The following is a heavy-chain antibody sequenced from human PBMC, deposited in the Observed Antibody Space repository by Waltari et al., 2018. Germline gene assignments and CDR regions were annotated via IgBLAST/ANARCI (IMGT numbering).Heavy chain of an antibody. Sequence: EVQLVESGGGLVKPGGSLRLSCAASGFTFSSYSMNWFRQAPGKGLEWVSSISSSSSYIYYADSVKGRFTISRDNAKNSLYLQMNSLRAEDTAVYYCAREGPNYYYYYYMDVWGKGTTVTISS. CDR1: GFTFSSYS. CDR3: AREGPNYYYYYYMDV. CDR2: ISSSSSYI. J-gene: IGHJ6*03. V-gene: IGHV3-21*01.